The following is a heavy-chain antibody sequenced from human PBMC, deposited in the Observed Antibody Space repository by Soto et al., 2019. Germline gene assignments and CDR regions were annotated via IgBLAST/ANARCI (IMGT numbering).Heavy chain of an antibody. J-gene: IGHJ4*02. V-gene: IGHV4-31*03. Sequence: PSDTLSLTCTVFGDPMSSRGYYWIWIRQHPGKGLEWIGSIYYSGTTYHNPSLKSRVSMLMDTSKRQFFLKLSSVTVADTAFYFCASRGPKSNSWSNFHYWGQGTLVTVS. D-gene: IGHD2-2*01. CDR3: ASRGPKSNSWSNFHY. CDR2: IYYSGTT. CDR1: GDPMSSRGYY.